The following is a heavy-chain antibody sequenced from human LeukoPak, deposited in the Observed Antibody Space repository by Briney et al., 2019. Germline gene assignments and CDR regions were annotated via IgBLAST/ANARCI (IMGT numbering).Heavy chain of an antibody. J-gene: IGHJ4*02. D-gene: IGHD5-18*01. Sequence: GGSLRLSCAASGFTFSSYGMHWVRQAPGKGLEWVAVISYDGSNKYYADSVKGRFTISRDNSKNTLYLQMNSLRAEDTAVYYCAKDYREQLWPLGGYFDYWSQGTLVTVSS. V-gene: IGHV3-30*18. CDR2: ISYDGSNK. CDR3: AKDYREQLWPLGGYFDY. CDR1: GFTFSSYG.